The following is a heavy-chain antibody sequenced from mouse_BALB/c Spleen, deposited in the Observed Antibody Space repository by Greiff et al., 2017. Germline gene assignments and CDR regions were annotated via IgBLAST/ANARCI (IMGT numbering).Heavy chain of an antibody. Sequence: EVKLVESGGGLVKPGGSLKLSCAASGFTFSDYYMYWVRQTPEKRLEWVATISDGGSYTYYPDSVKGRFTISRDNAKNNLYLQMSSLKSEDTAMYYCARDRYGYDDYAMDYWGQGTSVTVSS. D-gene: IGHD2-2*01. V-gene: IGHV5-4*02. CDR1: GFTFSDYY. CDR3: ARDRYGYDDYAMDY. CDR2: ISDGGSYT. J-gene: IGHJ4*01.